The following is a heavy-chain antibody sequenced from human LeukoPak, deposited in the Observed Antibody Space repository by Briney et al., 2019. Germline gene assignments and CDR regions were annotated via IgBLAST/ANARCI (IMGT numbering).Heavy chain of an antibody. J-gene: IGHJ4*02. CDR2: ITGSGGNT. Sequence: GGSLRLSCAAAGFTFSNYAMSWVRQAPGKGLEWVLAITGSGGNTYYAGSVKGRFTISRDNSKNTVFLQMNSLRAEDTAAYYCAKWGDYDVLTGYYVSDYWGQGALVTVSS. D-gene: IGHD3-9*01. CDR3: AKWGDYDVLTGYYVSDY. CDR1: GFTFSNYA. V-gene: IGHV3-23*01.